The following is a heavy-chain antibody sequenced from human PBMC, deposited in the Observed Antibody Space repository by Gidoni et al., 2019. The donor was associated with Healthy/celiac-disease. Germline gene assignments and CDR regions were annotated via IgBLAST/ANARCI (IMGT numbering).Heavy chain of an antibody. Sequence: QVQLQQWGAGLLKPSETLSLTCAVYGGSFSGYYWSWIRQPPGKGLEWIGEINHSGSTNYNPSLKSRVTISVDTSKNQFSLKLSSVTAADTAVYYCARSGSYSKYYYYYMDVWGKGTTVTVSS. J-gene: IGHJ6*03. D-gene: IGHD1-26*01. CDR1: GGSFSGYY. CDR2: INHSGST. V-gene: IGHV4-34*01. CDR3: ARSGSYSKYYYYYMDV.